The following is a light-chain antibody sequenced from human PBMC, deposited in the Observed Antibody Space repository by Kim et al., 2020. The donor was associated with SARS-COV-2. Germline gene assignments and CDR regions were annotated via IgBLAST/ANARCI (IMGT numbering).Light chain of an antibody. Sequence: LPCYQPKPAPPPTLLLYGAYSRATGVPERFSGSGSGTDFTLTISRLEPEDFAVYSCQQYRRSPLTFGQGTKVDIK. V-gene: IGKV3-20*01. CDR3: QQYRRSPLT. J-gene: IGKJ1*01. CDR2: GAY.